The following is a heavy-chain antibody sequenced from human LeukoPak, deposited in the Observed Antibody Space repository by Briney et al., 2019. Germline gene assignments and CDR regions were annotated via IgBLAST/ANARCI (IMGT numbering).Heavy chain of an antibody. D-gene: IGHD3-22*01. CDR3: ARYYYDSSGYPYYYYYMDV. V-gene: IGHV3-20*04. CDR2: INWNGGST. Sequence: RSGGSLRLSCAASGFTFDDYGMSWVRQAQGKGLEWDSGINWNGGSTGYADSVKGRFTISRDNAKNSLYLQMNSLRAEDTALYYCARYYYDSSGYPYYYYYMDVWGKGTTVTVSS. J-gene: IGHJ6*03. CDR1: GFTFDDYG.